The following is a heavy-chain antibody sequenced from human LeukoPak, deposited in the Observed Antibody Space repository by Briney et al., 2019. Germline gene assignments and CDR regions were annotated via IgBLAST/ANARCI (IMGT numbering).Heavy chain of an antibody. CDR1: GFTFSSYA. V-gene: IGHV3-23*01. D-gene: IGHD1-26*01. CDR3: AKVNSGSYYGYNWFDP. J-gene: IGHJ5*02. CDR2: ISGSGGST. Sequence: GGSLRLSCAASGFTFSSYAMSWVRQAPGKWLEWVSAISGSGGSTYYADSVKGRFTISRDNSKNTLYLQMNSLRAEDTAVYYCAKVNSGSYYGYNWFDPWGQGTLVTVSS.